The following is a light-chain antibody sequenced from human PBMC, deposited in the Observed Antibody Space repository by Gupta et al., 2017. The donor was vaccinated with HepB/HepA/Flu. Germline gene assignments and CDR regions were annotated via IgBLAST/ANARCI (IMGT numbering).Light chain of an antibody. CDR1: QSISSW. CDR2: KAS. CDR3: QQYYNYPRT. V-gene: IGKV1-5*03. J-gene: IGKJ1*01. Sequence: DIQMTQSPSTLSTSVGDRVTITCRASQSISSWLAWYQQKQGKAPKLLIYKASSLESGVPSRFSGSGSGTEFTLTISSLQRDDFATYYCQQYYNYPRTFGQGTKVEIK.